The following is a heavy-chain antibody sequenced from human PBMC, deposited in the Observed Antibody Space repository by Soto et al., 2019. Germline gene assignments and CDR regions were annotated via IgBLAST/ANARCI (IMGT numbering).Heavy chain of an antibody. J-gene: IGHJ5*02. CDR1: GGSVSSGSYY. CDR2: IYHSGST. Sequence: QVQLQESGPGLVKPSETLSLTCTVSGGSVSSGSYYWGWIRQPPGKGLEWIGYIYHSGSTNYNPSLKSRVSISVDTSKNQFSLSLTSVTAADTAVYHCASLSAAWFDPWGQGTLVTVAS. CDR3: ASLSAAWFDP. V-gene: IGHV4-61*01. D-gene: IGHD6-19*01.